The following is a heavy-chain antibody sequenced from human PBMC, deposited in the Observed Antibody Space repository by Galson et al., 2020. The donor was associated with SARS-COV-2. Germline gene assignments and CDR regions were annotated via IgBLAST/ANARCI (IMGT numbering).Heavy chain of an antibody. CDR2: IYPGDSDT. J-gene: IGHJ5*02. D-gene: IGHD6-13*01. V-gene: IGHV5-51*01. Sequence: GESLKISCKGSGYSFTSYWIGWVRQMPGKGLEWMGIIYPGDSDTRYSPSFQGQVTISADKSISTAYLQWSSLKASDTAMYYCARQFQPRSSWYGVGLEWFDPWGQGTLVTVSS. CDR1: GYSFTSYW. CDR3: ARQFQPRSSWYGVGLEWFDP.